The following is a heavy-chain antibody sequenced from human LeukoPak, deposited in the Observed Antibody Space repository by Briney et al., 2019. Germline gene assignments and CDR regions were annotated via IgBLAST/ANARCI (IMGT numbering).Heavy chain of an antibody. Sequence: KPSETLSLTCTVSGGSISSGDYYWTWIRQPAGKGLEWIGRIYSSGSTNYNPSLKSRVSISVDTSKNQFSLKLSSVTAADTAVYYCARRRSRSGSNYYYYMDVWGKGTAVTVSS. V-gene: IGHV4-61*02. CDR2: IYSSGST. CDR3: ARRRSRSGSNYYYYMDV. CDR1: GGSISSGDYY. J-gene: IGHJ6*03. D-gene: IGHD3-3*01.